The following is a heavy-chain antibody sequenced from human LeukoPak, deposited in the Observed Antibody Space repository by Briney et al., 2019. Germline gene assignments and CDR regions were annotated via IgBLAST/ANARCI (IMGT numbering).Heavy chain of an antibody. CDR2: ITSSSSYI. V-gene: IGHV3-21*01. D-gene: IGHD2-8*01. Sequence: GGSLRLSCAASGFTFTSYSMKWVRQAPGKGLEWVSSITSSSSYIYYADSVKGRFTISRDNAKNSLYLQMNSLRAEDTAVYYCAGDCINGVCYDAWGQGTLVTISS. J-gene: IGHJ5*02. CDR1: GFTFTSYS. CDR3: AGDCINGVCYDA.